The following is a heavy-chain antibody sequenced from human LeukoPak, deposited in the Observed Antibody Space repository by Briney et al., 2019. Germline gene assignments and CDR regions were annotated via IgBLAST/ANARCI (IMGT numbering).Heavy chain of an antibody. CDR3: AKLSRLVAAIESSCY. CDR2: ISVSVGTT. D-gene: IGHD2-15*01. CDR1: GFTFSIYA. V-gene: IGHV3-23*01. J-gene: IGHJ4*02. Sequence: GGSLRLSWAAAGFTFSIYAMGCVRQAPGEGREWVSAISVSVGTTSCADSVKGRFTIQRDNSTNTLYLQMNSLRAQCTSAFYCAKLSRLVAAIESSCYWGGGAMATVCS.